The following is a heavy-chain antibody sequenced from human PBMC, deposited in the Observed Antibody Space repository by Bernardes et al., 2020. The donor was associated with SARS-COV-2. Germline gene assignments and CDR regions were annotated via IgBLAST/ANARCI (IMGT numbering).Heavy chain of an antibody. CDR3: AKFLAGSSPHRTGATTYFDY. J-gene: IGHJ4*02. CDR2: ISGSVGTT. Sequence: GGSLRLSCAASGFTFSSYAMSWVRQAPGKGLEWVSSISGSVGTTFYADSVKGRFTISRDNSKNTLYLQMNSLRAEDTAVYYCAKFLAGSSPHRTGATTYFDYLGQGTLVTVSS. CDR1: GFTFSSYA. V-gene: IGHV3-23*01. D-gene: IGHD1-26*01.